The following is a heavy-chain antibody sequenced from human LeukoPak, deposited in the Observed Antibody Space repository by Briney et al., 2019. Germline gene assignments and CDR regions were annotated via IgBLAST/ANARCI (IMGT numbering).Heavy chain of an antibody. CDR2: IKQDGSEK. D-gene: IGHD3-3*01. CDR3: ARVPRRGLRFLEWSSYYFDY. CDR1: GFTLSDHY. J-gene: IGHJ4*02. V-gene: IGHV3-7*01. Sequence: GGSLRLSCAVSGFTLSDHYMDWVRQAPGKGLEWVANIKQDGSEKYYVDSVKGRFTISRDNAKNSLYLQMNSLRAEDTAVYYCARVPRRGLRFLEWSSYYFDYWGQGTLVTVSS.